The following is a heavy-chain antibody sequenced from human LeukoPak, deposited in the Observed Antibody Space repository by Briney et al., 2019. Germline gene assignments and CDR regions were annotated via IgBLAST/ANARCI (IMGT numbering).Heavy chain of an antibody. CDR1: GFTFSSSA. CDR3: ARDRCGSSCFADFDY. Sequence: QPGGSLRLSCVASGFTFSSSAMNWVRQTPGKGLEWVSGISGSGSRTYYADSVKGRFTISRDTSKNTLYLQMNSLRAEDTAVYYCARDRCGSSCFADFDYWGQGTLVTVSS. J-gene: IGHJ4*02. V-gene: IGHV3-23*01. CDR2: ISGSGSRT. D-gene: IGHD2-15*01.